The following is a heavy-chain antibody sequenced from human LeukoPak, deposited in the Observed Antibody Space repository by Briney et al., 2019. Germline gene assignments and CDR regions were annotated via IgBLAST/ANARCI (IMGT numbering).Heavy chain of an antibody. CDR2: TSSSSSYI. J-gene: IGHJ4*02. Sequence: GGSLRLSCAASGFTFSSYSMNWVRQAPGKGLEWVSSTSSSSSYIYYADSVKGRFTISRDNAKNSLYLQMNSLRAEDTAVYYCARDRAAAGTFDYWGQGTLVTVSS. D-gene: IGHD6-13*01. CDR1: GFTFSSYS. V-gene: IGHV3-21*01. CDR3: ARDRAAAGTFDY.